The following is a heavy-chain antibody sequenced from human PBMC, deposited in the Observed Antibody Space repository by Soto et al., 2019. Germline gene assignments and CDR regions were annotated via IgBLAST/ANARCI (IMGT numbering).Heavy chain of an antibody. Sequence: GGSLRLSCTVSGFAFNNYGINWVRQASGKGLEWVSSISKSDYTYYSDSVKGRFAISRDNAKSSVSLQMNTLRVEDTAVYYCAREDSIIIPAVSDFWGQGPLVTVSS. D-gene: IGHD2-2*01. CDR1: GFAFNNYG. J-gene: IGHJ4*02. CDR3: AREDSIIIPAVSDF. CDR2: ISKSDYT. V-gene: IGHV3-21*01.